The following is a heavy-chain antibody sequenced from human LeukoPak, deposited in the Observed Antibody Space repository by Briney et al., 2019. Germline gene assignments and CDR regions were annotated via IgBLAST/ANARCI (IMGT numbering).Heavy chain of an antibody. CDR2: ISSSSSYI. Sequence: GGSLRLSCAASGFTFSSYSMNWVRQAPGKGLEWVSSISSSSSYIYYADSVKGRFTISRDNSKNRLYLQMNSLRAEDTAVYYCARHQYTSGWYWGFDYWGQGTLVTVSS. V-gene: IGHV3-21*04. D-gene: IGHD6-19*01. CDR1: GFTFSSYS. J-gene: IGHJ4*02. CDR3: ARHQYTSGWYWGFDY.